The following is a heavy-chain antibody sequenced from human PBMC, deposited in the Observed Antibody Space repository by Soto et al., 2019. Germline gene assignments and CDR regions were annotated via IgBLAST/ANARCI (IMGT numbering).Heavy chain of an antibody. CDR3: AAEGSGATCGSGCSGDAFDI. CDR1: GFTFTSSA. V-gene: IGHV1-58*01. Sequence: SVKVSCKASGFTFTSSAVQWVRQARGQRLEWIGWIAVGSGNTNYAQKFQERVTITRDMSTSTAYRELSSLRAEDTAVYYCAAEGSGATCGSGCSGDAFDIWGQGTMVTVSS. J-gene: IGHJ3*02. CDR2: IAVGSGNT. D-gene: IGHD3-10*01.